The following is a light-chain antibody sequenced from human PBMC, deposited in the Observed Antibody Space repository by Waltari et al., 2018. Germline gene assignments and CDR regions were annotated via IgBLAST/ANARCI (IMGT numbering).Light chain of an antibody. CDR3: FSYAGGNTFV. CDR1: DSDIGGYNL. Sequence: HSALTQPASVSASPGQSITVSCPGSDSDIGGYNLVSWYQQHPGKAPKLIISEVSKRPSGISDRFSGSESGKTASLTISGLQSEDEAEYFCFSYAGGNTFVFGTGTRVTVL. CDR2: EVS. J-gene: IGLJ1*01. V-gene: IGLV2-23*02.